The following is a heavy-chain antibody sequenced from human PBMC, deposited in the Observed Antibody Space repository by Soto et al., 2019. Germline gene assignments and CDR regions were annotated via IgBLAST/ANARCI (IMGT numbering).Heavy chain of an antibody. V-gene: IGHV5-10-1*01. J-gene: IGHJ6*02. D-gene: IGHD1-1*01. Sequence: GESLKISCKASGYSFTNHLITWVRQVPGRGLEWMGRIAPGDSDTRYNPSFQGHVTLSTDSSISTVYLQWSSLKASDTAIYFRARQLPGKLDVWGQGTTVTVSS. CDR3: ARQLPGKLDV. CDR2: IAPGDSDT. CDR1: GYSFTNHL.